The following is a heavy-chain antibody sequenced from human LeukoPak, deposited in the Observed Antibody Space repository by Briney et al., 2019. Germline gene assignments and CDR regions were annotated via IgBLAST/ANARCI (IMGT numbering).Heavy chain of an antibody. CDR1: GGSFSGYY. V-gene: IGHV4-34*01. CDR2: INHSGST. J-gene: IGHJ4*02. Sequence: SETLSLTCAVYGGSFSGYYWSWIRQPPGKGLGWIGEINHSGSTNYNPSLKSRVTISVDTSKNQFSLKLSSVTAADTAVYSCAILGSARIAAATPIVVYWGQETWVPVPS. D-gene: IGHD6-13*01. CDR3: AILGSARIAAATPIVVY.